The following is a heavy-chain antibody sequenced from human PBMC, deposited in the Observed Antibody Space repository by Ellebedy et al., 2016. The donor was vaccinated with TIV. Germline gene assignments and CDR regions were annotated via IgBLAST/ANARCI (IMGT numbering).Heavy chain of an antibody. CDR2: IYPGDSDT. CDR3: ARLYCTGGDCYPFDAFDM. J-gene: IGHJ3*02. V-gene: IGHV5-51*01. D-gene: IGHD2-8*02. CDR1: GYSFSTYW. Sequence: GESLKISXKTSGYSFSTYWVGWVRQMPGNGLEWMGIIYPGDSDTRYSPSFQGQVIISADKSITTAYLQWSSLQASDTAMYYCARLYCTGGDCYPFDAFDMWGQGTMVTVSS.